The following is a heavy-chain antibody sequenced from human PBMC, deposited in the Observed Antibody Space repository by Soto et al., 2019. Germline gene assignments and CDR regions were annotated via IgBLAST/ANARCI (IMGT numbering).Heavy chain of an antibody. CDR1: GFTFSSFA. Sequence: PGGSLRLSCAASGFTFSSFAMSWVRQAPGKGLEWVSTVDGSNSNKYYADSVKGRFTISRDNSKDTLYLQMNTLRAEDTALYYCAKRTDSGYHHFDYWGQGTLVTVYS. CDR3: AKRTDSGYHHFDY. D-gene: IGHD5-12*01. J-gene: IGHJ4*02. CDR2: VDGSNSNK. V-gene: IGHV3-23*01.